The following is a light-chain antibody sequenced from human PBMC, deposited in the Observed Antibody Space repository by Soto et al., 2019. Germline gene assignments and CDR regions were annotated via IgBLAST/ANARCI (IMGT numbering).Light chain of an antibody. J-gene: IGKJ4*01. CDR1: QSVSSN. V-gene: IGKV3-15*01. CDR3: KQYNVWPLT. Sequence: EIVKTQSPATLSVSPGERATLSCRASQSVSSNLAWYQQKPGQTPKLLIYVASTRATGIPARFSGSGSGTEFTLTISSLQSEDFAVYYCKQYNVWPLTFGGGTKVEFK. CDR2: VAS.